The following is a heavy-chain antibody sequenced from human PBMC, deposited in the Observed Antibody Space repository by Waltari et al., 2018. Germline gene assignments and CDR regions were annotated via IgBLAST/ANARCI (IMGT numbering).Heavy chain of an antibody. CDR2: TNSEGSGT. V-gene: IGHV3-74*01. CDR3: ARGTGVGSSSPHVLFDY. CDR1: GFTLSSYW. Sequence: EVQLVESGGGLVQPGGSLRLSCAASGFTLSSYWMQWVRQAPGRGVGGVTRTNSEGSGTSCADAGKGRFTLRRDNAKNTRYLRMNRRRAEDTAVYYCARGTGVGSSSPHVLFDYWGQGSLVTVSS. J-gene: IGHJ4*02. D-gene: IGHD6-6*01.